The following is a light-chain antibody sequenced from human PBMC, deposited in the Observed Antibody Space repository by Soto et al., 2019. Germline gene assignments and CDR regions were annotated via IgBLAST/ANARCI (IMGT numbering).Light chain of an antibody. CDR2: WAS. Sequence: DIVMTQSPDSLAVSLGERASINCKSSQNVLYSSKNRNYLAWYQQKPGQPPKLLIYWASSREPGVPDRFSGSGSGTDFTLTISSLQAEDVALYYCQQYYSFPYTFGQGTKVDIK. V-gene: IGKV4-1*01. CDR1: QNVLYSSKNRNY. J-gene: IGKJ2*01. CDR3: QQYYSFPYT.